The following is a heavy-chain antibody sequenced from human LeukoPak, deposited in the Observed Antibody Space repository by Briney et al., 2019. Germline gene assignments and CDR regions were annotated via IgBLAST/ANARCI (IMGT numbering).Heavy chain of an antibody. J-gene: IGHJ4*02. CDR2: IRYDGSNK. CDR3: AKVSGYYSPFDH. D-gene: IGHD3-22*01. CDR1: AFTFSNYG. V-gene: IGHV3-30*02. Sequence: GGSLRLSCAASAFTFSNYGMHWVRHAPGKGLEWVAFIRYDGSNKYYADSVKGRFTISRDDSKNTLYLQMNSLRAEDTAVYYCAKVSGYYSPFDHWGQGTLVTVSS.